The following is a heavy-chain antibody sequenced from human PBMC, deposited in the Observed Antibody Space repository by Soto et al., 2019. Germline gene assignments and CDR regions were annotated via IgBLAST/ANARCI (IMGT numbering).Heavy chain of an antibody. CDR3: AKSYDFWSGRTRYYYYGMDV. D-gene: IGHD3-3*01. CDR1: GGSISSGGYH. Sequence: SETLSLTCTVSGGSISSGGYHWSWIRQHPGKGLEWIGYIYYSGSTYYNPSLKSRVTISVDTSKNQFSLKLSSVTAADTAVYYCAKSYDFWSGRTRYYYYGMDVWGQGTTVTVSS. CDR2: IYYSGST. V-gene: IGHV4-31*03. J-gene: IGHJ6*02.